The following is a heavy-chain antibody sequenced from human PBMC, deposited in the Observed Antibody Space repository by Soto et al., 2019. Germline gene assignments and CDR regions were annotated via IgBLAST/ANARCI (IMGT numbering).Heavy chain of an antibody. V-gene: IGHV3-23*01. J-gene: IGHJ6*02. CDR1: GFTFSSYA. Sequence: GGSLRLSCAASGFTFSSYAMSWVRQAPGKGLEWVSAISGSGGSTYYADSVKGRFTISRDNSKNTLYLQMNSLRAEDTAVYYCAKGEVSNYSVYYYGMDVWGQGTTVTVSS. D-gene: IGHD4-4*01. CDR2: ISGSGGST. CDR3: AKGEVSNYSVYYYGMDV.